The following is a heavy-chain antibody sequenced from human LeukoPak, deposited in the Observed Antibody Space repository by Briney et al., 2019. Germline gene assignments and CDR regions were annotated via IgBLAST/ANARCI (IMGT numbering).Heavy chain of an antibody. CDR3: ARATYDGSYNLDY. V-gene: IGHV3-9*01. Sequence: GGSLRLSCAASGFTFDDYAMHWVRQAPGKGLEWVSGISWNSGSIGYADSVKGRFTISRDNAKNSLYLQMNSLRAGDTAMYHCARATYDGSYNLDYWGQGTLVTVSS. CDR2: ISWNSGSI. D-gene: IGHD1-26*01. CDR1: GFTFDDYA. J-gene: IGHJ4*02.